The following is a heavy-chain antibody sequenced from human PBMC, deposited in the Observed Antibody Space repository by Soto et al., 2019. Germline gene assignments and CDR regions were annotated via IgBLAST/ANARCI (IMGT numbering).Heavy chain of an antibody. CDR3: ARVPPSYYYDSSAPLDY. Sequence: EASVKVSCKASGYTFTSYYMHWVRQAPGQGLEWMGIINPSGGSTSYAQKFQGRVTMTRDTSTSTVYMELSSLRSEDTAVYYCARVPPSYYYDSSAPLDYWGQGTLVTVS. CDR2: INPSGGST. J-gene: IGHJ4*02. V-gene: IGHV1-46*01. D-gene: IGHD3-22*01. CDR1: GYTFTSYY.